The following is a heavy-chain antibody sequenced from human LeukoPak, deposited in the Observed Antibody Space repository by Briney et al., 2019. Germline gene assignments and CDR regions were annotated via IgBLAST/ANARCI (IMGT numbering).Heavy chain of an antibody. V-gene: IGHV4-59*01. CDR2: IYSSGST. CDR1: GGSINYYY. J-gene: IGHJ6*03. CDR3: ARDSRYSDTSGYYYSHYYMDV. Sequence: SSETLSLTCTVSGGSINYYYWSWIRQPPGKGLEYIGYIYSSGSTNYNPSLKSRVTMSVDTSKNQFSLKLSSVTAADTAAYYCARDSRYSDTSGYYYSHYYMDVWGKGTMVTVSS. D-gene: IGHD3-22*01.